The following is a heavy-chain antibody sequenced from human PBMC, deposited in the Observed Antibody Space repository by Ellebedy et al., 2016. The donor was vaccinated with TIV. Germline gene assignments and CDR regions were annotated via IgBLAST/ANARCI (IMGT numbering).Heavy chain of an antibody. CDR1: GGSISSAGYH. Sequence: MPSETLSLTCTVSGGSISSAGYHWSWIRQVPGKGLEWFGYIRNSGSSYYNPSLKSRVTISVDTSKNQFSLKLSSVTAAETAVYYCARDLDDWGQGTLVTVSS. J-gene: IGHJ4*02. CDR2: IRNSGSS. CDR3: ARDLDD. V-gene: IGHV4-31*03. D-gene: IGHD3-10*01.